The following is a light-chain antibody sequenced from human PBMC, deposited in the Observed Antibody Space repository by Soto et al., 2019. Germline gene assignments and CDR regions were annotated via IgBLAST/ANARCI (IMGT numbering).Light chain of an antibody. CDR2: GAS. Sequence: EIVLTQSPPTLSLSPGESAALSCRVSQTISTYLAWYQQKPVQAPRLLIYGASTRATGIPARFSASGSGTEFTLTISSLQSEDFAVYYCQQYNNWPRGTFGQGTKVDI. CDR3: QQYNNWPRGT. V-gene: IGKV3-15*01. J-gene: IGKJ1*01. CDR1: QTISTY.